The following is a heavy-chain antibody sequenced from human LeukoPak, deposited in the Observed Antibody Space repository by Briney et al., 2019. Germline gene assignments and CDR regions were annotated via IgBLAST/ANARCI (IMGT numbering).Heavy chain of an antibody. CDR2: IYYSGGT. Sequence: SETLSLTCTVSGGSISSYYWSWIRQPPGKGLEWIGYIYYSGGTNYNPSLKSRVTISVDTSKNQFSLKLSSVTAADTAVYYCARGRDYYDSSGRAFDIWGQRTMVTVSS. D-gene: IGHD3-22*01. CDR1: GGSISSYY. J-gene: IGHJ3*02. CDR3: ARGRDYYDSSGRAFDI. V-gene: IGHV4-59*01.